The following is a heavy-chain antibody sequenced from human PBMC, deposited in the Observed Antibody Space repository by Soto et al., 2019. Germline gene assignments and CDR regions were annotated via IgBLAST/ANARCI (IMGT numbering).Heavy chain of an antibody. CDR3: ARHMGFGELLNAYYFDY. Sequence: SETLSLTCTVSGGSISSYYWSWIRQPPGKGLEWVGYIYYSGSTNYNPSLKSRVTISVDTSKNQFSLKLSSVTAADTAVYYCARHMGFGELLNAYYFDYWGQGTLVTVSS. J-gene: IGHJ4*02. CDR1: GGSISSYY. D-gene: IGHD3-10*01. CDR2: IYYSGST. V-gene: IGHV4-59*08.